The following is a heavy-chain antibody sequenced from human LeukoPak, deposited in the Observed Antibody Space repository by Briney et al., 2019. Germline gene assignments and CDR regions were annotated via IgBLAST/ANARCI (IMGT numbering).Heavy chain of an antibody. D-gene: IGHD6-13*01. CDR1: GDSVSSNSAA. J-gene: IGHJ4*02. V-gene: IGHV6-1*01. CDR3: ARDQTYSSSWYRIPFDY. CDR2: TYYRSKWYN. Sequence: SQTLSLTCAISGDSVSSNSAAWNWIRQSPSRGLEWLGRTYYRSKWYNDYAVSVKSRITINSDTSKNQFSLQLNSVTPEDTAVYFCARDQTYSSSWYRIPFDYWGQGTLVTVSS.